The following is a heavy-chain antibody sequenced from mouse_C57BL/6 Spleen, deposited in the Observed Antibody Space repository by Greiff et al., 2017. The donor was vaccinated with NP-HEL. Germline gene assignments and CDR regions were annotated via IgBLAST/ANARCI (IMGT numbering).Heavy chain of an antibody. CDR3: TRRLETGTRYFDV. CDR1: GYTFTDYE. V-gene: IGHV1-15*01. J-gene: IGHJ1*03. CDR2: IDPETGGT. D-gene: IGHD4-1*01. Sequence: VQLQESGAELVRPGASVTLSCKASGYTFTDYEMHWVKQTPVHGLEWIGAIDPETGGTAYNQKFKGKAILTADKSSSTAYMELRSLTSEDSAVYYCTRRLETGTRYFDVWGTGTTVTVSS.